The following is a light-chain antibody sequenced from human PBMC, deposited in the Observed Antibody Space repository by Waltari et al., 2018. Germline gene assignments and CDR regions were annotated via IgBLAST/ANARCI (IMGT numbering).Light chain of an antibody. J-gene: IGLJ3*02. Sequence: SYPLTQPPSVSVAPGKTARITWGGTDIGSKGVHGERPNPGQAPVLVIYYNSDRPSGIPERFSGSNSGNTATLTISRVEAGDEADYYCQVWDSSGDHPGVYWVFGGGTKLTVL. CDR1: DIGSKG. CDR3: QVWDSSGDHPGVYWV. V-gene: IGLV3-21*04. CDR2: YNS.